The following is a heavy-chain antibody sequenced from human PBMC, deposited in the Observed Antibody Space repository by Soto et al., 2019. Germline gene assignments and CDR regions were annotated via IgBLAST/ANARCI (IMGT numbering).Heavy chain of an antibody. D-gene: IGHD1-26*01. CDR2: IGTSGSYI. V-gene: IGHV3-21*01. J-gene: IGHJ4*02. CDR3: ARGSAFIGLDY. CDR1: GFIFSRYS. Sequence: EVQLVESGGGLVKPGGSLRLSCAVSGFIFSRYSMNWVRQAPGKGLEWVSSIGTSGSYIYDTDSVKGRFTISRDNTKDSLYLQMNSLRAEDTAIYYCARGSAFIGLDYWGQGTPVTVSS.